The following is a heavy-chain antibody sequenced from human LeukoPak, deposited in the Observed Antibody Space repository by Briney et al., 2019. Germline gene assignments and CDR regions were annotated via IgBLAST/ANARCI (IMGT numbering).Heavy chain of an antibody. CDR2: IIPIFGTA. CDR3: AGAMVRGVISAVFDY. CDR1: GGTFSSYA. J-gene: IGHJ4*02. Sequence: SVKVSRKASGGTFSSYAISWVRQAPGQGLEWMGGIIPIFGTANYAQKFQGRVTITADESTSTAYMELSSLRSEDTAVYYCAGAMVRGVISAVFDYWGQGTLVTVSS. D-gene: IGHD3-10*01. V-gene: IGHV1-69*01.